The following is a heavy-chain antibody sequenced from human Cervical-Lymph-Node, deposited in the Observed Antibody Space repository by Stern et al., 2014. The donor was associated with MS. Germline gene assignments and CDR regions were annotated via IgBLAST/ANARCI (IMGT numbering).Heavy chain of an antibody. D-gene: IGHD2-2*01. V-gene: IGHV3-9*01. CDR2: ISWNSAII. Sequence: EVQLVESGGGLVQPGRSLRLSWAASGFIFDDYAMHWVRQAPGKGLEWVSTISWNSAIIGSADSVKGRFTISRDNAKNSLYLQMDSLRAEDTAFYYCTKGGKSTSDSWGQGTLVTVSS. CDR1: GFIFDDYA. J-gene: IGHJ4*02. CDR3: TKGGKSTSDS.